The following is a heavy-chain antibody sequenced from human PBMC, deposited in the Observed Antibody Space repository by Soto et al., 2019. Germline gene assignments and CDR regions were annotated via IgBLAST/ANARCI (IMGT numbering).Heavy chain of an antibody. D-gene: IGHD3-22*01. CDR2: IIPIFGTA. V-gene: IGHV1-69*13. J-gene: IGHJ4*02. CDR1: GGTFSSYA. Sequence: GASVKVSCKASGGTFSSYAISWVRQAPGQGLEWMGGIIPIFGTANYAQKFQGRVTITADESTSTAYMGLSSLRSEDTAVYYCARVQYDDSRGCLDYWGQGTLVPVSS. CDR3: ARVQYDDSRGCLDY.